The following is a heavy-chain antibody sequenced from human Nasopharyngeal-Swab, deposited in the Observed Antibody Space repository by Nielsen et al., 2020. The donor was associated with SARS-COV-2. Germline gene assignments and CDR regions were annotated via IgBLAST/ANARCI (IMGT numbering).Heavy chain of an antibody. Sequence: GGSLRLSCAASGFTFSSYSMNWVRQAPGKGLEWVSYISSSSSTIYYADSVKGRFTISRDNAKNSLYLQMNSLRAEDTAVYYCARGGADCSSTSCYVSYYYYYTDVWGKGTTVTVSS. D-gene: IGHD2-2*01. V-gene: IGHV3-48*01. J-gene: IGHJ6*03. CDR1: GFTFSSYS. CDR2: ISSSSSTI. CDR3: ARGGADCSSTSCYVSYYYYYTDV.